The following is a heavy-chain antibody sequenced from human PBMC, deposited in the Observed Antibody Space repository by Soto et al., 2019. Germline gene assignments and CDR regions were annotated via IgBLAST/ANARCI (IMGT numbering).Heavy chain of an antibody. V-gene: IGHV4-30-2*01. CDR3: ARTGMVRGVSLYYFDY. J-gene: IGHJ4*02. D-gene: IGHD3-10*01. Sequence: SETLSLTCAVSGGSISSGGYSWSWIRQPPGKGLERIGYIYHSGSTYYNPSLKRRVTISVDRSKNQFSLKLSSVTAADTAVYYCARTGMVRGVSLYYFDYWGQGTLVTVSS. CDR2: IYHSGST. CDR1: GGSISSGGYS.